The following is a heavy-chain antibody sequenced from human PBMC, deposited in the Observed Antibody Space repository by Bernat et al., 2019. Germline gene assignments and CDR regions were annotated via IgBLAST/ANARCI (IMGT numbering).Heavy chain of an antibody. J-gene: IGHJ4*02. CDR1: GFILTNYW. V-gene: IGHV3-7*04. CDR3: VRGSAGSKDY. CDR2: IKRDGSET. Sequence: EVQLVESGGGLVQPGGSLRLSCAASGFILTNYWMNWVRQAPGKGLEWVANIKRDGSETYYVDSVKGRFTISRDIAKNLLYLQMHSLRAEDTAIYYCVRGSAGSKDYWGQGTLVTVSS. D-gene: IGHD6-13*01.